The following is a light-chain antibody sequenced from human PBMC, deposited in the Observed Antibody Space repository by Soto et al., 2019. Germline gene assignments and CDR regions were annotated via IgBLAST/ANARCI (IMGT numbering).Light chain of an antibody. J-gene: IGKJ1*01. V-gene: IGKV1-39*01. CDR1: QSISSY. Sequence: IQVTQSPSSLSASVGDRVTITCRASQSISSYLNWYQQKPGKAPKLLIYAASSLQSGVPSRFSGSGSGTDITLTISSLQPEDFATYYCQQSYSTPGTFGQGTKVEIK. CDR2: AAS. CDR3: QQSYSTPGT.